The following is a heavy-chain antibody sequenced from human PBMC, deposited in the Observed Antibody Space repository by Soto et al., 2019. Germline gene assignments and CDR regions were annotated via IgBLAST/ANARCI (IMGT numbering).Heavy chain of an antibody. CDR3: ARRAAAGSWFDP. CDR1: GYSCTSYW. D-gene: IGHD6-13*01. Sequence: EVQLVQSGGEVKKPGEYLRFSCKGCGYSCTSYWISWVRQIPGKGSEWMGGIAPSDTSATYSPSFHGHVTISADKSIRTAYLQWRSLKASDTALYYCARRAAAGSWFDPWGQGTLVTVPS. CDR2: IAPSDTSA. J-gene: IGHJ5*02. V-gene: IGHV5-10-1*01.